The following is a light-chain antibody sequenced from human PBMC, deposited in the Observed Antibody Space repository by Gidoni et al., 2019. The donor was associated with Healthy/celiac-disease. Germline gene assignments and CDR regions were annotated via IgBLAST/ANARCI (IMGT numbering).Light chain of an antibody. V-gene: IGKV1-39*01. CDR3: QQGYSTPLT. CDR2: AAS. CDR1: QSISSY. J-gene: IGKJ4*01. Sequence: DIQIPKSPSSLAASVGNRVPSTCRASQSISSYLNWYQQKPGKAPKLLIYAASSLASGVPSRFSGSGSGTDFTLTISSLQAEDFAIYYCQQGYSTPLTFGGGTKVEIK.